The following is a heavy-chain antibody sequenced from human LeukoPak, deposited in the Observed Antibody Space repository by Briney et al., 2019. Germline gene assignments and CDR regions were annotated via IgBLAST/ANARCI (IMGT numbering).Heavy chain of an antibody. CDR3: ARVPAGVIGMKDAFDI. V-gene: IGHV3-21*01. D-gene: IGHD3-16*02. Sequence: PGGSLRLSCRASGFTFSFCGMSWVRQAPGKGLEWVSSISGSSSYIYYADSVKGRFTISRHNAKNSLYLQMNSLRAEDTAVYYCARVPAGVIGMKDAFDIWGQGTMVTVSS. CDR2: ISGSSSYI. J-gene: IGHJ3*02. CDR1: GFTFSFCG.